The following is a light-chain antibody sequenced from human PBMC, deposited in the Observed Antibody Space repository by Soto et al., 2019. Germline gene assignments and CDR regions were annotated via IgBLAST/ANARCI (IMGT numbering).Light chain of an antibody. J-gene: IGKJ1*01. CDR1: QTVSNSY. CDR2: GAS. V-gene: IGKV3-20*01. Sequence: EIVLTQSPGTLSLSPGERATLSCRARQTVSNSYLAWYQQKPGQAPRLLIYGASSRATGIPDRFSGSGSGTDFTLTIGRLEPEDFAVYYCQRYGSSSCTFGQGTKVEIK. CDR3: QRYGSSSCT.